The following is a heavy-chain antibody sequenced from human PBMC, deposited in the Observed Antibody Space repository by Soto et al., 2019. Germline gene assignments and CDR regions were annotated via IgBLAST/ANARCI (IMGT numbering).Heavy chain of an antibody. J-gene: IGHJ2*01. Sequence: QVQLVESGGSVVQPGRSLRLSCAASGFTFSSYGMHWVRQAPGKGLEWVAVISYDGSNKYYADSVKGRFTISRDNSKNTLYLQMNSLRAEDTAVYYCAKDLLLGYGDTGDWYFDLWGRGTLVTVSS. CDR1: GFTFSSYG. CDR3: AKDLLLGYGDTGDWYFDL. CDR2: ISYDGSNK. V-gene: IGHV3-30*18. D-gene: IGHD4-17*01.